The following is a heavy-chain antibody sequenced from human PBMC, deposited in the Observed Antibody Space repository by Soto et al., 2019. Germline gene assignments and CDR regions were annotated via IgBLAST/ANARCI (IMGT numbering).Heavy chain of an antibody. CDR2: IIPIFGTA. V-gene: IGHV1-69*13. CDR1: GGTFSSYA. J-gene: IGHJ6*02. Sequence: SVKVSCKASGGTFSSYAISWVRQAPGQGLEWMGGIIPIFGTANYAQKFQGRVTITADESTSTAYMELSSLRSEDTAVYYCARVPFWSGYYYYYGMDVWGQGTTVTVSS. D-gene: IGHD3-3*01. CDR3: ARVPFWSGYYYYYGMDV.